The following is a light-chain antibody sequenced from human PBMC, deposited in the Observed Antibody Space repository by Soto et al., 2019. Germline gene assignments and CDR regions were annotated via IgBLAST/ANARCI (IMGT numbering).Light chain of an antibody. J-gene: IGKJ4*01. V-gene: IGKV1-39*01. CDR2: AAS. CDR1: QTISSY. CDR3: QQSYNAPLT. Sequence: DIQMTQSPSSLSASVGDRVTITCRASQTISSYLNWYQQKPGKAPKLLIYAASSLQSGVPSRFSGSGSGTDFTLIITGLQPEDFATYYCQQSYNAPLTFGGGTKVDIK.